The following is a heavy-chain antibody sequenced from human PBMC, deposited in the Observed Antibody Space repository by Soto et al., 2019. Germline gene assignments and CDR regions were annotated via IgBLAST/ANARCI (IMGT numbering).Heavy chain of an antibody. J-gene: IGHJ5*02. CDR2: IYHSGST. D-gene: IGHD6-13*01. CDR1: GGSISSGGYS. Sequence: SETLSLTCAVSGGSISSGGYSWSWIRQPPGKGLEWIGYIYHSGSTYYNPSLKSRVTISVDRSKNQFSLKLSSVTAADTAVYYCARGPGIAWFDPWGQGTLVTVSS. V-gene: IGHV4-30-2*01. CDR3: ARGPGIAWFDP.